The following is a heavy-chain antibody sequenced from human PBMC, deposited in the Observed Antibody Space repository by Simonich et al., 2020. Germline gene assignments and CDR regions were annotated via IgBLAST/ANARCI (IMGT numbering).Heavy chain of an antibody. CDR1: GFTFSSYW. CDR2: TKQEGREK. Sequence: EVQLVESGGGLVQPGGSLRLSCAASGFTFSSYWMSWVRQAPGKGLEWVANTKQEGREKYYVDSGKGRFTISRDNAKNSLYLQMNSLRAEDTAVYYCAREGIAARDAFDIWGQGTMVTVSS. D-gene: IGHD6-6*01. J-gene: IGHJ3*02. CDR3: AREGIAARDAFDI. V-gene: IGHV3-7*01.